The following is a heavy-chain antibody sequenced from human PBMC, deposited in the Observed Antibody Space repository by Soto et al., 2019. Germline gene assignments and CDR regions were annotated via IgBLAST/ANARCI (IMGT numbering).Heavy chain of an antibody. Sequence: DVQLLDSGGGLVQPGRSLRLSCAASGFTFSNYAMSWVRQAPGKGLEWVSTIRASGVTTFYADSARGRFTISRDNSKNTLSLQMNSLTADDTAIYYCAKGASGRLDYWGQGTLVTVSS. CDR1: GFTFSNYA. CDR2: IRASGVTT. D-gene: IGHD1-26*01. CDR3: AKGASGRLDY. J-gene: IGHJ4*02. V-gene: IGHV3-23*01.